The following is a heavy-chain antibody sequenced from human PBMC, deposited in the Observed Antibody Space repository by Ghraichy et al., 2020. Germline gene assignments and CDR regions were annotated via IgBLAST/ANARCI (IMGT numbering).Heavy chain of an antibody. CDR2: INHSGST. CDR3: ARGSVVVGMG. J-gene: IGHJ4*02. CDR1: GGSFSGYY. D-gene: IGHD2-15*01. Sequence: SETLSLTCAVYGGSFSGYYWSWIRQPPGKGLEWIGEINHSGSTNYNPSLKRRVTISVDTSKNQFSLKLSSVTAADTAVYYCARGSVVVGMGWGQGTLVTVSS. V-gene: IGHV4-34*01.